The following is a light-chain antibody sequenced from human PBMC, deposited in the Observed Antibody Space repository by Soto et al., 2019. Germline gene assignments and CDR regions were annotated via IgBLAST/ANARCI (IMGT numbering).Light chain of an antibody. Sequence: DIQMTQSPSTLSASVKDSVTITCRASQSISNWLAWYQQKPGKAPNLLIYQASILESGVPSRFSGSGSGTEFTLTISGLQPDDFATYYSQQYDGYPWTFGQGTKVEIK. CDR2: QAS. CDR3: QQYDGYPWT. V-gene: IGKV1-5*03. J-gene: IGKJ1*01. CDR1: QSISNW.